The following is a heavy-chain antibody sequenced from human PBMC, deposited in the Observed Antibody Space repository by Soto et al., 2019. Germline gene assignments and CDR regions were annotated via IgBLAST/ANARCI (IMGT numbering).Heavy chain of an antibody. J-gene: IGHJ6*02. CDR2: FDPEDGET. V-gene: IGHV1-24*01. CDR1: GYTLTELS. CDR3: ATEPRGTTYPYYYGMDV. Sequence: AASVKVSCKVSGYTLTELSMHWVRQAPGKGLEWMGGFDPEDGETIYAQKFQGRVTMTEDTSTDTAYMELSSLRSEDTAVYYCATEPRGTTYPYYYGMDVWGQGTTVTVSS. D-gene: IGHD4-17*01.